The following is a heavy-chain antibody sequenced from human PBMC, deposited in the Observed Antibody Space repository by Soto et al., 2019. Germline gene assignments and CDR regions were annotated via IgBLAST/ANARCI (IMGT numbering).Heavy chain of an antibody. J-gene: IGHJ4*02. CDR1: GYTFTGYY. CDR3: ARQGSSSRDFDY. D-gene: IGHD6-13*01. Sequence: ASVKVSCKASGYTFTGYYMHWVRQAPGQGLEWMGWINPNSGGTNYAQKFQGWVTMTRDTSISTAYMELSRLRSDETAVYYCARQGSSSRDFDYWGQGTLVTVSS. CDR2: INPNSGGT. V-gene: IGHV1-2*04.